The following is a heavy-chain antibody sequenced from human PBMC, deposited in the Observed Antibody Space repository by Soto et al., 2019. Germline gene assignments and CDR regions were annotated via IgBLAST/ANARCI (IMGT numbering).Heavy chain of an antibody. CDR3: ARDSYDSSGYYYPTYYHYYYGMVV. CDR2: ISYDGSNK. J-gene: IGHJ6*02. D-gene: IGHD3-22*01. Sequence: PGGSLRLSCAASGFTFSSYAMHWVRQAPGKGLEWVAVISYDGSNKYYADSVKGRFTISRDNSKNTLYLRMNSLRAEDTAVYYCARDSYDSSGYYYPTYYHYYYGMVVWGQGTSVTVSS. CDR1: GFTFSSYA. V-gene: IGHV3-30-3*01.